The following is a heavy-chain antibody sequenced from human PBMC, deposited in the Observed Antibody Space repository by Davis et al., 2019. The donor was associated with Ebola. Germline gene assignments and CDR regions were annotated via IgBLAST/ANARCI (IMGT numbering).Heavy chain of an antibody. CDR1: GFTFSSYW. Sequence: PGGSLRLSCAASGFTFSSYWMHWVRQAPGKGLVYVSRINGDGSSTAYADSVKGRFTISRDNAKNTLYLQMSSLRVEDTAVYYCARIYGDNDYYYHAMDVWGQGTTVTVS. CDR3: ARIYGDNDYYYHAMDV. CDR2: INGDGSST. V-gene: IGHV3-74*01. J-gene: IGHJ6*02. D-gene: IGHD4-17*01.